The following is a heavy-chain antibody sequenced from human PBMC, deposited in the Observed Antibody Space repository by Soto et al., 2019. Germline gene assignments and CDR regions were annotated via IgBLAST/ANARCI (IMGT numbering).Heavy chain of an antibody. D-gene: IGHD3-10*01. V-gene: IGHV3-23*01. CDR1: GFIFNNYS. CDR2: LSGGGGGT. Sequence: PGGSLRLSFAAPGFIFNNYSKSWVRQAPGKGLEWVSTLSGGGGGTHYAGSVKGRFTISGDNSKSTLYLQMNSLSAEDTAVYYCARPSNYYYFDYWGQGTLVTAPQ. J-gene: IGHJ4*02. CDR3: ARPSNYYYFDY.